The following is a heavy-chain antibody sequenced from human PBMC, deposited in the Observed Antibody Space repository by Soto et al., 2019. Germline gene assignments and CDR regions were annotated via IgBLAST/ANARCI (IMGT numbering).Heavy chain of an antibody. Sequence: EVHLLESGGDLVQPWGSLRLSCAGSGFTFSAYAMAWVRQAPGKGLEWVSSISGGGDTTYYSDSVKGRFTISRDNSRNTVYLHMNDLGADDTAVYYCAKDDVSMLRGVLDSWGQGTLVTVSS. V-gene: IGHV3-23*01. J-gene: IGHJ4*02. CDR3: AKDDVSMLRGVLDS. CDR2: ISGGGDTT. D-gene: IGHD3-10*01. CDR1: GFTFSAYA.